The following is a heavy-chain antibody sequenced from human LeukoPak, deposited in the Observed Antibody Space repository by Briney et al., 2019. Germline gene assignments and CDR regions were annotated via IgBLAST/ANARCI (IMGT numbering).Heavy chain of an antibody. CDR3: ARDAYGDYFFDY. Sequence: PSETLSLTCAVCGGSISIGGYSWSWIRQPPGKGLEWIGYIYHSGSTYYNPSLKSRVTISVDRSKNQFSLKLSSVTAADTAVYYCARDAYGDYFFDYWGQGTLVTVSS. V-gene: IGHV4-30-2*01. J-gene: IGHJ4*02. CDR2: IYHSGST. CDR1: GGSISIGGYS. D-gene: IGHD4-17*01.